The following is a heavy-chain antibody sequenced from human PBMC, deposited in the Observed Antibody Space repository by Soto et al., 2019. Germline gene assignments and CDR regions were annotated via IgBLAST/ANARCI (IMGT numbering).Heavy chain of an antibody. CDR1: GSTFSYYW. D-gene: IGHD1-26*01. V-gene: IGHV3-74*01. Sequence: EVQLVESGGGLVQPGESLRLSCAASGSTFSYYWMHWVRQAPGKGPVWVSRIHSDGSSTTYADSVKGRFSISRDNARNTVYLQMNSLRAEDTAVYYCARGDRGAFDLWGQGTVLTVSS. CDR2: IHSDGSST. J-gene: IGHJ3*01. CDR3: ARGDRGAFDL.